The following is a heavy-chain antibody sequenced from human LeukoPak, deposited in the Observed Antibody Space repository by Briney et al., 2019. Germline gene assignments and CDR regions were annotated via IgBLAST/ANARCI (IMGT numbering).Heavy chain of an antibody. D-gene: IGHD1-26*01. J-gene: IGHJ5*02. Sequence: GGSLRLSCAASGFTVSDNYMSWVRQAPGKGLEWVSASGSGGNTYYADSVKGRFTISRDNSKNTLYLQMNSLRAEDTAVYYCASMGATWQFTSWGQGTLVTVSS. CDR2: SGSGGNT. V-gene: IGHV3-23*01. CDR1: GFTVSDNY. CDR3: ASMGATWQFTS.